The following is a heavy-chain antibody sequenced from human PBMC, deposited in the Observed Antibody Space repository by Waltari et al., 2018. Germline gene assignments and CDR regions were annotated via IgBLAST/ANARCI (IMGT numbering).Heavy chain of an antibody. D-gene: IGHD1-7*01. Sequence: DVQVVESGGGLVRPGGSLRLSCIGSRFNFSNYFIHWVRQAPGEGPVWVARINNDGSIVNYADSVKGRFSISRDNAKSTVYLQMNNLRGEDTALYHCLNYDFDSWGQGTLVTVSS. CDR1: RFNFSNYF. J-gene: IGHJ4*02. V-gene: IGHV3-74*01. CDR3: LNYDFDS. CDR2: INNDGSIV.